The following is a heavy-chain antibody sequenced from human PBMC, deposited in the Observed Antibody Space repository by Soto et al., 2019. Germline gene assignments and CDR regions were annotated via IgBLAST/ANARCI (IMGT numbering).Heavy chain of an antibody. D-gene: IGHD4-17*01. Sequence: GASVKVSCKASEYTFNNYAIHWVRQAPGQRLEWMGRINAGNGNTKYSQKFQGRIIITRDTSARTVYMELSSLRSEDTSVYYCAGNLRPGYGDYFDYWGQGTPVNVSS. V-gene: IGHV1-3*01. CDR1: EYTFNNYA. CDR3: AGNLRPGYGDYFDY. CDR2: INAGNGNT. J-gene: IGHJ4*02.